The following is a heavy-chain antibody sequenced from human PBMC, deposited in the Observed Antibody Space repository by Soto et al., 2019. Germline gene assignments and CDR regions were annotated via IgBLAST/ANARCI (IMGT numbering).Heavy chain of an antibody. CDR3: AGGTGSYYFDY. V-gene: IGHV1-69*02. D-gene: IGHD1-1*01. Sequence: PSVKVSCKASGGTFSSYTISWVRQAPGQGLEWMGRIIPILGIANYAQKFQGRVTITADKSTSTAYMELSSLRSEDTAVYYCAGGTGSYYFDYWGQGTLVTVSS. J-gene: IGHJ4*02. CDR2: IIPILGIA. CDR1: GGTFSSYT.